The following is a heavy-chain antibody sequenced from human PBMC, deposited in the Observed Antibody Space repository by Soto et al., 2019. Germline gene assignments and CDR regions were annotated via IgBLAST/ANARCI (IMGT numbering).Heavy chain of an antibody. CDR1: GGSITSYY. CDR2: TYITGDS. Sequence: QVQLEVSGPGLVKPSETLSLTCTISGGSITSYYWSWIRQPAGKGLEWIGRTYITGDSNYSPSLKSRVTMSLDTSKNQFSLKLSSATAADTAVYYCARDMRVFGGMDVWGRGTTVTVSS. V-gene: IGHV4-4*07. CDR3: ARDMRVFGGMDV. J-gene: IGHJ6*02. D-gene: IGHD3-3*01.